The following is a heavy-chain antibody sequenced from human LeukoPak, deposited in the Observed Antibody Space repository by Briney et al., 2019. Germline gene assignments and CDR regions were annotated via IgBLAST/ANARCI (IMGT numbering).Heavy chain of an antibody. J-gene: IGHJ4*02. CDR3: AKDPSRPLWFGEPHDY. V-gene: IGHV3-23*01. D-gene: IGHD3-10*01. CDR2: ISGSGGST. CDR1: GFTFSRYA. Sequence: GGSLRLSCAASGFTFSRYAMSWVRQAPGKGLERVSAISGSGGSTYYADSVKGRFTISRDNSKNTLYLQMNSLRAEDTAVYYCAKDPSRPLWFGEPHDYWGQGTLVTVSS.